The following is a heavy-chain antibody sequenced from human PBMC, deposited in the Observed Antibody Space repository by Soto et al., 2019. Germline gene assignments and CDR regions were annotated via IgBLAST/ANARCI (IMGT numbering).Heavy chain of an antibody. J-gene: IGHJ4*01. Sequence: GGSLRLSCAASGFTFTRYSMNWVRQAPGKGLEWVSSISSTTNYIYYGDSMKGRFTISRDNAKNSLYLEMNSLRAEDTAVYYCARESEDLTSNFDYWGHGTLVTVSS. CDR2: ISSTTNYI. V-gene: IGHV3-21*06. CDR3: ARESEDLTSNFDY. CDR1: GFTFTRYS.